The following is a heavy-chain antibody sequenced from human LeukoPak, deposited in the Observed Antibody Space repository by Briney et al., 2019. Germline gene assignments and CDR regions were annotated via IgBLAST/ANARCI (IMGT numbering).Heavy chain of an antibody. CDR3: TGRIDY. CDR1: GFTISSNY. J-gene: IGHJ4*02. V-gene: IGHV3-53*01. Sequence: PGGSLRLSCAVSGFTISSNYMNWVRQAPGKGLEWVSVIYSGGSPFYADSVKGRFTISRDNSKNTLYLRMNSLRPDDTAVYYCTGRIDYWGQGTLVTVSS. CDR2: IYSGGSP. D-gene: IGHD1-14*01.